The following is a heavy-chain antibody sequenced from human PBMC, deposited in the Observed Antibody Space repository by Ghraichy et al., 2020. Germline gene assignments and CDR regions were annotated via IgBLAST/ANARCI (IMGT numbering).Heavy chain of an antibody. V-gene: IGHV3-21*01. J-gene: IGHJ4*02. CDR3: ASDIVVVPAARRDY. CDR2: ISSSSSYI. Sequence: GGSLRLSCAASGFTFSSYSMNWVRQAPGKGLEWVSSISSSSSYIYYADSVKGRFTISRDNAKNSLYLQMNSLRAEDTAVYYCASDIVVVPAARRDYWGQGTLVTVSS. D-gene: IGHD2-2*01. CDR1: GFTFSSYS.